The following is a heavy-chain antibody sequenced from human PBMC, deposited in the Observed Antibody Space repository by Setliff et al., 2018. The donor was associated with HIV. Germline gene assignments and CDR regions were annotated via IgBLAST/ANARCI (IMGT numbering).Heavy chain of an antibody. CDR3: AKDSSGGYYSFYYFDY. CDR2: ISWNSGNI. J-gene: IGHJ4*02. D-gene: IGHD3-10*01. Sequence: GGSLRLSCAASGFTFDDYAMHWVRQAPGKGLEWVSSISWNSGNIGYADSVKGRFTISRDNAKNSLYLQMNSLRAEDTALYYCAKDSSGGYYSFYYFDYWGQGTLVTVS. V-gene: IGHV3-9*01. CDR1: GFTFDDYA.